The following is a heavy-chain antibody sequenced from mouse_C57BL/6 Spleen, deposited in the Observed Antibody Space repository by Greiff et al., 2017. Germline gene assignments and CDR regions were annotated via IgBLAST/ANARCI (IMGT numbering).Heavy chain of an antibody. Sequence: EVMLVESGGGLVKPGGSLKLSCAASGFTFSSYAMSWVRQTPEKRLEWVATISDGGSYTYYPDNVKGRFTISRDNAKNNLYLQMSHLKSEETAMYYWARGELGRPFDYWGQGTTLTVSS. CDR3: ARGELGRPFDY. CDR2: ISDGGSYT. D-gene: IGHD4-1*01. CDR1: GFTFSSYA. J-gene: IGHJ2*01. V-gene: IGHV5-4*03.